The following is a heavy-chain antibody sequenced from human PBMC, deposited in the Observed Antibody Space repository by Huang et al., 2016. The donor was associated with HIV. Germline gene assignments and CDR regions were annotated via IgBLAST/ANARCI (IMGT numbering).Heavy chain of an antibody. Sequence: QLQLQESGPGQVKPSETLSLTCTVSGDFISSTNYYWGWIRKSPGKGLEWFGSVYQSGSTTSHPSIKSRVTLSVDTSRNQFSLRLNSVTAADTAVYYCASQHIGAAATWFWGRGTQVAVSS. CDR3: ASQHIGAAATWF. CDR1: GDFISSTNYY. CDR2: VYQSGST. D-gene: IGHD6-13*01. V-gene: IGHV4-39*01. J-gene: IGHJ4*02.